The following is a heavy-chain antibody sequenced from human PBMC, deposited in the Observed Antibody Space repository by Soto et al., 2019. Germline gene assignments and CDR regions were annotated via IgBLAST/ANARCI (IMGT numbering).Heavy chain of an antibody. J-gene: IGHJ3*02. CDR2: ISGRGGNT. Sequence: EVQLLESGGGLVQPGGSLRLCCAASGFTFSSYAMSWVRQAPGKGLEWVSAISGRGGNTYYADSVKGRFTISRDNSKNTLYLQMNSLRAEDTAVYYCAKEGSSRGGAFDIWGQGTMVTVSS. V-gene: IGHV3-23*01. CDR3: AKEGSSRGGAFDI. D-gene: IGHD6-13*01. CDR1: GFTFSSYA.